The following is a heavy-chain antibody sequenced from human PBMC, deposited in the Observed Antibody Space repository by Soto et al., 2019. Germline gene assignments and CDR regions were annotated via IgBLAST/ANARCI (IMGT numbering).Heavy chain of an antibody. CDR3: ARDAADCSGGSCYSTRASGIYDP. J-gene: IGHJ5*02. Sequence: QVQLVQSGAEVKKPGSSVKVSCKASGGTFSSYAISWVRQAPGQGLEWMGGIIPIFGTANYAQKFQGRVTITAEESTSKAYMELRSLRSEDTAVYYCARDAADCSGGSCYSTRASGIYDPWGQGTLVTVSS. D-gene: IGHD2-15*01. CDR1: GGTFSSYA. V-gene: IGHV1-69*01. CDR2: IIPIFGTA.